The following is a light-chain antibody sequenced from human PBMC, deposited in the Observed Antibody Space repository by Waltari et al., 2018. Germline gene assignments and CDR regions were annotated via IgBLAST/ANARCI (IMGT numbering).Light chain of an antibody. CDR1: QSISTY. J-gene: IGKJ4*01. Sequence: DFQMTQSPSSLSASVGERATITCRASQSISTYLNWYQQKPGKAPNLLIYAASSLQSGVPSRFSGSGSGTDFTLTISSLQPEDFATYYCQQSYSPLTFGGGTKVEIK. CDR3: QQSYSPLT. CDR2: AAS. V-gene: IGKV1-39*01.